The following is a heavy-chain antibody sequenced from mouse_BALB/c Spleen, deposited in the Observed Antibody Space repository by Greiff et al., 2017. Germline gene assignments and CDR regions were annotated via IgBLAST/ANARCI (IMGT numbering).Heavy chain of an antibody. J-gene: IGHJ4*01. CDR3: ARGYGSSYLYAMDY. CDR2: ISYSGST. CDR1: GDSITSGY. D-gene: IGHD1-1*01. Sequence: EVKLMESGPSLVKPSQTLSLTCSVTGDSITSGYWNWIRKFPGNKLEYMGYISYSGSTYYNPSLKSRISITRDTSKNQYYLQLNSVTTEDTATYYYARGYGSSYLYAMDYWGQGTSVTVSS. V-gene: IGHV3-8*02.